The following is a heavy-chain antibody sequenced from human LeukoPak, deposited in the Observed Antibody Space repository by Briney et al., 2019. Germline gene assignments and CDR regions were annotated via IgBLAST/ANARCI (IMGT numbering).Heavy chain of an antibody. V-gene: IGHV1-2*02. CDR3: ASFGHESNYFDY. J-gene: IGHJ4*02. D-gene: IGHD3-10*01. CDR2: INPNSGGA. CDR1: GYTFTGYY. Sequence: ASVKVSCKASGYTFTGYYMHWVRQAPGQGLEWMGWINPNSGGANYAQRFQGRVTMTRDTSISTAYMELSRLRSDDTAVYYCASFGHESNYFDYWGQGTLVTVSS.